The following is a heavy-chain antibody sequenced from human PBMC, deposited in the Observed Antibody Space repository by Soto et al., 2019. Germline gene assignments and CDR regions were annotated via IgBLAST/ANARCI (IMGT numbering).Heavy chain of an antibody. D-gene: IGHD2-2*01. CDR1: GFTFSSYA. V-gene: IGHV3-23*01. J-gene: IGHJ6*03. CDR3: AKDGPLGCYVCYMDV. Sequence: GGSLRLSCAASGFTFSSYAMSWVRQAPGKGLEWVSAISGSGGSTYYADSVKGRFTISRDNSKNTLYLQMNSLRTEDTAVYYCAKDGPLGCYVCYMDVWGKGTTVTVSS. CDR2: ISGSGGST.